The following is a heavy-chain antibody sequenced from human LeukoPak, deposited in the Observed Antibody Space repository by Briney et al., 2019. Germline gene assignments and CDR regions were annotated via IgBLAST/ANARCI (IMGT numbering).Heavy chain of an antibody. CDR2: ISGSGGST. V-gene: IGHV3-23*01. J-gene: IGHJ4*02. D-gene: IGHD3-22*01. Sequence: GGSLRLSCAASGSTFSSYAMSWVRQAPGKGLEWVSAISGSGGSTYYADSVKGRFTISRDNSKNTLYLQMNSLRAEDTAVYYCAKGTPSDYYDSSGHYLFDHWGQGTLVTVSS. CDR1: GSTFSSYA. CDR3: AKGTPSDYYDSSGHYLFDH.